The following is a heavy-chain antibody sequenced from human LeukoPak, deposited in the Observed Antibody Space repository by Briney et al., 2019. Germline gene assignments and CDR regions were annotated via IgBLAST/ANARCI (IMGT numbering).Heavy chain of an antibody. V-gene: IGHV4-31*03. D-gene: IGHD3-22*01. CDR3: ARFRDSSGPPGFDY. Sequence: SETLSLTCTVSGGSISSGGYYCSWLRQHPGKGLEWIGYIYYSGSTYYNPSLKSRVTISVDTSKNQFSLKLSSVTAADTAVYYCARFRDSSGPPGFDYWGQGTLVTVSS. CDR2: IYYSGST. J-gene: IGHJ4*02. CDR1: GGSISSGGYY.